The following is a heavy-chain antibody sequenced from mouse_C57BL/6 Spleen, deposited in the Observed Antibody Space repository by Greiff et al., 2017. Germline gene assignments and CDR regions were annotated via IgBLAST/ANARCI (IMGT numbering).Heavy chain of an antibody. V-gene: IGHV5-15*01. Sequence: DVKLVESGGGLVQPGGSLKLSCAASGFTFSDYGMAWVRLAPRKGPELVAFISNLAYSIYYADTLTGRFTISKENAKNTLYLEMSSLRSEDTAMYYCARHGGPPRAMDYWGQGTSVTVSS. CDR1: GFTFSDYG. J-gene: IGHJ4*01. CDR3: ARHGGPPRAMDY. CDR2: ISNLAYSI.